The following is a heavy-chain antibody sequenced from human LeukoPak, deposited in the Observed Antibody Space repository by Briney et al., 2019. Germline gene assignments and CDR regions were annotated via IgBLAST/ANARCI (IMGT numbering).Heavy chain of an antibody. V-gene: IGHV4-59*01. D-gene: IGHD3-10*01. CDR1: GGSISSYY. CDR3: ARVTVRGVMIDY. CDR2: IYYSGST. Sequence: SETLSLTCTVSGGSISSYYWSWIRQPPGKGLEWIGYIYYSGSTNYNPSLKSRVTISVDTSKNQFSLKLSSVTAADTAVYSCARVTVRGVMIDYWGQGTLVTVSS. J-gene: IGHJ4*02.